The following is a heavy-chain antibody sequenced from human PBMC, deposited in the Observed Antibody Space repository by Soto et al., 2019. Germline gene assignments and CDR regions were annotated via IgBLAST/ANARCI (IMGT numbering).Heavy chain of an antibody. J-gene: IGHJ4*02. V-gene: IGHV4-59*08. CDR3: ARRHGLDIDPYY. D-gene: IGHD3-10*01. Sequence: SETLSLTCTVSGDSISSYSWSWIRQPPGKGLEWIGNIHYNGNTKYNPSLKSRVTMSVDTSKNQFSLKLNSMTAADTAVYFFARRHGLDIDPYYWGQGILVTVSS. CDR1: GDSISSYS. CDR2: IHYNGNT.